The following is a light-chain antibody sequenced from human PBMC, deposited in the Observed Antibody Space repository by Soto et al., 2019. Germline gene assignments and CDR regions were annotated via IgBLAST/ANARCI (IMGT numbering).Light chain of an antibody. J-gene: IGKJ4*01. V-gene: IGKV3-20*01. Sequence: EIVLTQSPGTLSLSPGERATLSCRASQSVSSSYLAWYQQKPGQAPRLLIYGASSRATGIPDRFSGSGSGTDFTLTISRLEPEDFAVYYCQQYGSSPPDTFGGGTSVDIK. CDR2: GAS. CDR3: QQYGSSPPDT. CDR1: QSVSSSY.